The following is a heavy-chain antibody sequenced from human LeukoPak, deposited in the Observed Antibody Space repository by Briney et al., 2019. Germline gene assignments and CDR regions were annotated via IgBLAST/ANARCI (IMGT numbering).Heavy chain of an antibody. D-gene: IGHD3/OR15-3a*01. CDR1: GGSISSYY. V-gene: IGHV4-59*12. CDR3: ARDPDFWTGYYYFDY. Sequence: SETLSLTCTVSGGSISSYYWSWIRQPPGKGLEWIGYISYSGSTNYNPSLKSRVTMSVDTSKNQFSLTLTSVTAADTAVFYCARDPDFWTGYYYFDYWGQGTLVTVSS. CDR2: ISYSGST. J-gene: IGHJ4*02.